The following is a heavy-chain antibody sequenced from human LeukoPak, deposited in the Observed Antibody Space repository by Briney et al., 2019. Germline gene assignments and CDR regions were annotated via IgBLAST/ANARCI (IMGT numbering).Heavy chain of an antibody. J-gene: IGHJ4*02. D-gene: IGHD3-3*01. CDR2: ISYDGSNK. CDR3: AKDLEGTPFDY. Sequence: GRSLRLSCAASGFTFSSYGMHWFRKAQGKGWEWVAVISYDGSNKYYADSVKGRFTISRDNSKNTLYLQMNSLRAEDTAVYYCAKDLEGTPFDYWGQGTLVTVSS. V-gene: IGHV3-30*18. CDR1: GFTFSSYG.